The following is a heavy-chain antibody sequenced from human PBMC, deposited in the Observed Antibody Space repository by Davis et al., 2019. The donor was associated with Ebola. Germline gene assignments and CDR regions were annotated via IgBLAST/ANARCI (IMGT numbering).Heavy chain of an antibody. CDR3: ARHKSPSGALLRFLEWLPDY. CDR1: GYSFTSYW. J-gene: IGHJ4*02. CDR2: IYPGDSDT. Sequence: PGGSLRLSCKGSGYSFTSYWIGWVRQMPGKGLEWMGIIYPGDSDTRYSPSFQGQVTISADKSISTAYLQWSSLKASDTAMYYCARHKSPSGALLRFLEWLPDYWGQGTLVTVSS. D-gene: IGHD3-3*01. V-gene: IGHV5-51*01.